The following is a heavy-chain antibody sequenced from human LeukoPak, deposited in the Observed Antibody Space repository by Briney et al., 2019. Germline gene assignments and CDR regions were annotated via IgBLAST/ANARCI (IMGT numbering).Heavy chain of an antibody. Sequence: WETLSLTCAVYGGSFSGYYWSWIRQPPGKGLEWIGEINHSGSTNYNPSLKSRVTISVDTSKNQFSLKLSSVTAADTAVYYCARDRLRYFDWLFRGGWFDPWGQGTLVTVSS. V-gene: IGHV4-34*01. J-gene: IGHJ5*02. CDR2: INHSGST. CDR3: ARDRLRYFDWLFRGGWFDP. D-gene: IGHD3-9*01. CDR1: GGSFSGYY.